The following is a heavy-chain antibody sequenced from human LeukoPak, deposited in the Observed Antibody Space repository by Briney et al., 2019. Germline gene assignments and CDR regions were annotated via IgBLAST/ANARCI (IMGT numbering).Heavy chain of an antibody. D-gene: IGHD6-13*01. Sequence: ASVKVSCKASGYTFTGYYIHWVRQAPGHGLEWMGWINPNSGDTNYAQNFQGRVTMTRDTSINTAYMDLSSLRSDDTAVYYCARIKWAAANDWGQGTLVTVSS. CDR3: ARIKWAAAND. J-gene: IGHJ4*02. V-gene: IGHV1-2*02. CDR2: INPNSGDT. CDR1: GYTFTGYY.